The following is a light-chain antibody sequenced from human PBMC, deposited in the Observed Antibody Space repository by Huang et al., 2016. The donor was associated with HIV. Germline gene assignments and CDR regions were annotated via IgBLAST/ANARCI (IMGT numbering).Light chain of an antibody. Sequence: EIVLTQSPGTLSFFPGERATLSSRASQSVSSSYLAWYQQKPGQAPRLLIYGASNGATGIPARFSGSGSGTDFTLTISRVEPEDFAVYYCQQYGGSPITFGQGTRLEIK. J-gene: IGKJ5*01. CDR3: QQYGGSPIT. CDR2: GAS. CDR1: QSVSSSY. V-gene: IGKV3-20*01.